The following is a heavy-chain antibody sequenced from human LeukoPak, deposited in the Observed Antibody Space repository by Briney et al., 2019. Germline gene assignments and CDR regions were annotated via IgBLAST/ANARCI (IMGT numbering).Heavy chain of an antibody. CDR1: GYTFTGYY. D-gene: IGHD2-15*01. CDR3: ARAVEVVRHRDQVVVAAPYAFDI. J-gene: IGHJ3*02. V-gene: IGHV1-2*04. CDR2: INPNSGGT. Sequence: ASVKVSCKASGYTFTGYYMHWVRQAPGQGLEWMGWINPNSGGTNYAQKFQGWVTMTRDTSISTAYMELSRLRSDDTAVYYCARAVEVVRHRDQVVVAAPYAFDIWGQGTMVTVSS.